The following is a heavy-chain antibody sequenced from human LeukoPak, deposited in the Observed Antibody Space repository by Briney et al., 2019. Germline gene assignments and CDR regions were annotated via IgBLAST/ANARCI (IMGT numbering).Heavy chain of an antibody. CDR1: GGSISSGAYY. CDR2: IYYSGST. CDR3: ARQSSIAAVDNWFDP. J-gene: IGHJ5*02. V-gene: IGHV4-39*01. Sequence: PSETLSLTCTISGGSISSGAYYWGWIRQPPGKGLEWIGSIYYSGSTYYNPSLKSRVTISVDTSKNQFSLKLSSVTAADTAVYYCARQSSIAAVDNWFDPWGQGTLVTVSS. D-gene: IGHD6-13*01.